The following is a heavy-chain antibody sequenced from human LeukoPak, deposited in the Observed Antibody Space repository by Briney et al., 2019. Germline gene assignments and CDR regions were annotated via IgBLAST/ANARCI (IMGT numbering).Heavy chain of an antibody. J-gene: IGHJ4*02. V-gene: IGHV4-39*07. CDR3: ARGSYAWELLYYFDY. D-gene: IGHD1-26*01. CDR1: GGSISSSSYY. CDR2: IYYSGST. Sequence: SETLSLTCTVSGGSISSSSYYWGWIRQPPGKGLEWIGSIYYSGSTYYNPSLKSRVTISVDTSKNQFSLKLSSVTAADTAVYYCARGSYAWELLYYFDYWGQGTLVTVSS.